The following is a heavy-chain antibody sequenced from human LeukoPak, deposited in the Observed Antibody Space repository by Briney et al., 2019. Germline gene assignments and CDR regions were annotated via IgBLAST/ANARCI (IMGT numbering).Heavy chain of an antibody. Sequence: ASVKVSCKASGYTFTGYYMHWVRQAPGQGLERMGWINPNSGGTNYAQKFQGRVTMTRDTSISTAYMELSRLRSDDTAVYYCARASTALMYGDYGSHYYYMDVWGKGTTVTVSS. CDR2: INPNSGGT. D-gene: IGHD4-17*01. CDR3: ARASTALMYGDYGSHYYYMDV. CDR1: GYTFTGYY. V-gene: IGHV1-2*02. J-gene: IGHJ6*03.